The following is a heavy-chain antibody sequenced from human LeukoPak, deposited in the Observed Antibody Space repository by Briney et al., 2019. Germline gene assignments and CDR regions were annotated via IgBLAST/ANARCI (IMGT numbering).Heavy chain of an antibody. CDR2: INPNSGGT. D-gene: IGHD2-2*01. CDR1: GYTFTNYD. Sequence: ASVKVSCKASGYTFTNYDINWVRQAPGQGLEWMGWINPNSGGTNYAQKFQGRVTMTRDTSISTAYMELSRLRSDDTAVYYCARRYCSSTSCRNWFDPWGQGTLVTVSS. V-gene: IGHV1-2*02. CDR3: ARRYCSSTSCRNWFDP. J-gene: IGHJ5*02.